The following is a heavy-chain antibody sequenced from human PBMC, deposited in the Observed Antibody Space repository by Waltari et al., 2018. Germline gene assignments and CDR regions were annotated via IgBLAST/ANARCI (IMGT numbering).Heavy chain of an antibody. CDR1: GFTFSGSA. CDR3: TSAYSYAYDPYGMDV. D-gene: IGHD5-18*01. V-gene: IGHV3-73*02. J-gene: IGHJ6*02. Sequence: EVQLVESGGGLVPPGGSLTLTCAASGFTFSGSAMLWVRQASGKGLEWVGRIRSKVNSYATTYAASVKGRFTISRDDSKNTAYLQMNSLKREDTAVYYCTSAYSYAYDPYGMDVWGRGTTVTVSS. CDR2: IRSKVNSYAT.